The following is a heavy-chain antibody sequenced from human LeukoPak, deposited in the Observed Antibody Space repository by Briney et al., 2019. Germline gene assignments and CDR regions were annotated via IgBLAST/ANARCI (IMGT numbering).Heavy chain of an antibody. D-gene: IGHD3-3*01. V-gene: IGHV1-46*01. CDR2: INPSGGST. CDR3: AAGITIFGVVPGGYYYMDV. J-gene: IGHJ6*03. CDR1: GYTFTSYY. Sequence: ASVKGSCKASGYTFTSYYMHWVRQAPGQGLEWMGIINPSGGSTSYAQKFQGRVTMTRDTSTSTVYMELSSLRSEDTTVYYCAAGITIFGVVPGGYYYMDVWGKGTTVTVSS.